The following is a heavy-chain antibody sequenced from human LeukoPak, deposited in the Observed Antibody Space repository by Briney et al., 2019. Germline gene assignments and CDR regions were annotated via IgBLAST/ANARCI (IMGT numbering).Heavy chain of an antibody. D-gene: IGHD6-19*01. CDR1: GGSISTYY. J-gene: IGHJ4*01. V-gene: IGHV4-4*07. CDR3: AGRALSTGWTFDY. CDR2: IHTSGRT. Sequence: SETLSLTCSVSGGSISTYYWSWIRQPAGKGLEWIAQIHTSGRTDFKHSLKRRLSISMDTPNNHFSLMITSETAADPAIYYRAGRALSTGWTFDYWGHGTLVPVSS.